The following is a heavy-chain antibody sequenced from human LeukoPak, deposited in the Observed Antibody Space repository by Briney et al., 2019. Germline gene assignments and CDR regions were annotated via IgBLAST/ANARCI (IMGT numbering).Heavy chain of an antibody. CDR2: INPYNGHT. V-gene: IGHV1-18*01. Sequence: ASVKVSCKASGYTFSSNGISWVRQAPGQGLEWLGWINPYNGHTIDVQKFQARVTMTTDTSTSTAYMELRSLRSDDTAMYYCARDLGYGLDPWGQGILVTVSS. CDR1: GYTFSSNG. J-gene: IGHJ5*02. D-gene: IGHD5-18*01. CDR3: ARDLGYGLDP.